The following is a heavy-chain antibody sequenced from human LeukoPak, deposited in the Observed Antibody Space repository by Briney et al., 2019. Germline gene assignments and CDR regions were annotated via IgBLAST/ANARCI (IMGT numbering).Heavy chain of an antibody. CDR3: ARVRSGYTLCYGYYHYYRDV. CDR2: ISTSSSTI. V-gene: IGHV3-48*04. Sequence: PGGSLRLSCAVSGFTFSSYGMTWVRQAPGKGLEWVSYISTSSSTIYYPDSVKGRFTVSRDNAKSALYLQLSSLGAEDTAVCYCARVRSGYTLCYGYYHYYRDVWGKGNTVTVSS. D-gene: IGHD5-18*01. J-gene: IGHJ6*03. CDR1: GFTFSSYG.